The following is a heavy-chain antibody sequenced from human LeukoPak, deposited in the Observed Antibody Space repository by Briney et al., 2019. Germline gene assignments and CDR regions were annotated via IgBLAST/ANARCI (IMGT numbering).Heavy chain of an antibody. J-gene: IGHJ5*02. V-gene: IGHV1-58*02. CDR3: ARDPYGVPAAGTKWFDP. CDR2: IVVGSGNT. CDR1: GFTFTSSA. Sequence: SVKVSCKASGFTFTSSAMQWVRQARGQRLEWIGWIVVGSGNTNYAQKFQERVTITRDMSTSTAYMELSSLRSEDTAVYYCARDPYGVPAAGTKWFDPWGQGTLVTVSS. D-gene: IGHD6-13*01.